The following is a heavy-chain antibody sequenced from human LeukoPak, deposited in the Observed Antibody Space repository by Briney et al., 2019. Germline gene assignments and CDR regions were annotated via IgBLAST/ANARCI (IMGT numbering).Heavy chain of an antibody. J-gene: IGHJ3*01. CDR3: ARRRIVGSTDDAFDV. D-gene: IGHD1-26*01. CDR1: GFTFSSYA. CDR2: ISSDGNTK. V-gene: IGHV3-30-3*01. Sequence: GGSLRLSCAASGFTFSSYAMHWVRQAPGKGLEWAAVISSDGNTKYYADSVKGRFTISRDNSNNTLYLQMNSLRADDTAIYYCARRRIVGSTDDAFDVWGQGTMVTLSS.